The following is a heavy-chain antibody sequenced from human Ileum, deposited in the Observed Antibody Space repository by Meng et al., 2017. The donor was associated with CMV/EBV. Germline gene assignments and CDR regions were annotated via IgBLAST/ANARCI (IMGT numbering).Heavy chain of an antibody. Sequence: GGSLRLSCAASGFTFSSYSMHWVRQAPGKGLEWVAVISYDGSNKYYADSVKGRFTISRDNAKDSLYLPMNSLRAEDTAVYYCARARGGFSSNWPRGGAFDIWGQGTMVTVSS. CDR2: ISYDGSNK. D-gene: IGHD1-1*01. CDR3: ARARGGFSSNWPRGGAFDI. J-gene: IGHJ3*02. CDR1: GFTFSSYS. V-gene: IGHV3-30-3*01.